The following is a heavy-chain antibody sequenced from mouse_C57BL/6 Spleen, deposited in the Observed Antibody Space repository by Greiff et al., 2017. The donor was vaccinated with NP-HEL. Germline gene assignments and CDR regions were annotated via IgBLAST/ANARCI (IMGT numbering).Heavy chain of an antibody. D-gene: IGHD1-1*01. CDR1: GYTFTSYW. J-gene: IGHJ1*03. CDR2: IYPGSGST. CDR3: ARSYYGSSYLWYFDV. Sequence: QVQLQQPGAELVKPGASVKMSCKASGYTFTSYWITWEKQRPGQGLEWIGDIYPGSGSTNYNEKFKSKATLTVDTSSSTAYMQLSSLTSEDSAVYYCARSYYGSSYLWYFDVWGTGTTVTVSS. V-gene: IGHV1-55*01.